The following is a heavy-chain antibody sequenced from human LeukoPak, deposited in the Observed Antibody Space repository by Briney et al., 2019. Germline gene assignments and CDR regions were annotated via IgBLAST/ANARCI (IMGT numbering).Heavy chain of an antibody. Sequence: GGSLRLSCAASGFSFSSYVMSWVRQAPGKGLEWVSAVSGSGGSTYSADSVRGRFTISRDNSKNMVYLQTSSLRAEDTAVYYCARAGSWSSRPYFDYWGQGILVSVSS. CDR2: VSGSGGST. J-gene: IGHJ4*02. V-gene: IGHV3-23*01. D-gene: IGHD1-26*01. CDR3: ARAGSWSSRPYFDY. CDR1: GFSFSSYV.